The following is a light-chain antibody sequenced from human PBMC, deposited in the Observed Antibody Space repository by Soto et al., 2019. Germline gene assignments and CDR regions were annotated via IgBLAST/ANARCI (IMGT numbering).Light chain of an antibody. V-gene: IGKV3-15*01. CDR1: QSASSS. J-gene: IGKJ1*01. CDR3: QQYNNWPRT. Sequence: LMTQSPATLSVSPGARVTVSFRASQSASSSLAWYQKKPGQPPRLLTYGASTRATGIPARFSGSGPGTEFTHTISSLQSEDFAVYYCQQYNNWPRTFGQGTKVDIK. CDR2: GAS.